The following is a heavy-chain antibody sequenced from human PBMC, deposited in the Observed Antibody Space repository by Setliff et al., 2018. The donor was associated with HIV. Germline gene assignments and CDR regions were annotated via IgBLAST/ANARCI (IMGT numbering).Heavy chain of an antibody. CDR2: IIPMFSIP. CDR3: ATVNTVGYNYYGMDV. V-gene: IGHV1-69*02. CDR1: GGPFSSYS. Sequence: SVKVSCKASGGPFSSYSITWVRQAPGQGLEWMGRIIPMFSIPNYSQRFQGRVTMTTDTSTSTAYMELRSLRSDDTAVYFCATVNTVGYNYYGMDVWGQGTTVTVSS. J-gene: IGHJ6*02. D-gene: IGHD5-18*01.